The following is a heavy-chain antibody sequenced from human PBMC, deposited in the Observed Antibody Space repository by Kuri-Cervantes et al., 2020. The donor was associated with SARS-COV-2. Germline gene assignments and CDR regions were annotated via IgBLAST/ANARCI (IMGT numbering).Heavy chain of an antibody. J-gene: IGHJ4*02. Sequence: GGSLRLSCAASGFTFDDYTMHWVRQAPGKGLEWVSLISWDGGSTYYADSVKGRFTISRDNSKNSLYLQMNSLRTEDTALYYYAKDMTPDYGGNVDYWGQGTLVTVSS. CDR1: GFTFDDYT. CDR3: AKDMTPDYGGNVDY. D-gene: IGHD4-23*01. V-gene: IGHV3-43*01. CDR2: ISWDGGST.